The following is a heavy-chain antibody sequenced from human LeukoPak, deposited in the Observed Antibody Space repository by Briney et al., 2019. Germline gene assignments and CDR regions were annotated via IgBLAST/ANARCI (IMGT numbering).Heavy chain of an antibody. J-gene: IGHJ4*02. CDR1: GSTFSSYA. V-gene: IGHV3-30-3*01. D-gene: IGHD1-26*01. Sequence: GGSLRLSCAASGSTFSSYAMHWVRQAPGKGLEWVAVISYDGSNKNYADSVKGRFTISRDNSKNTLYLQMNSLRAEDTAVHYCARGPEWEPYYFDYWGQGTLVTVSS. CDR3: ARGPEWEPYYFDY. CDR2: ISYDGSNK.